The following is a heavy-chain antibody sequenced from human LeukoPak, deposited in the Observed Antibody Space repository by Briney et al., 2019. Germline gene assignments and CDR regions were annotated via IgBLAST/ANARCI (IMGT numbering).Heavy chain of an antibody. CDR1: GYTFTSYG. V-gene: IGHV1-18*01. CDR2: ISAYNGNT. CDR3: ARVQLTIFGVVIRGTPFDP. Sequence: VSSVKVSCKASGYTFTSYGISWVRQAPGQGLEWMGWISAYNGNTNYAQKLQGRVTMTTDTSTSTAYMELRSLRSDDTAVYYCARVQLTIFGVVIRGTPFDPWGQGTLVTVSS. D-gene: IGHD3-3*01. J-gene: IGHJ5*02.